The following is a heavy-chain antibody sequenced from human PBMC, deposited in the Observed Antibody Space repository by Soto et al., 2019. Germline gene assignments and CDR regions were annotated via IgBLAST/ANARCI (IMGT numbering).Heavy chain of an antibody. V-gene: IGHV4-59*01. CDR2: IYYSGST. CDR1: GGSISSYD. CDR3: ARDQTRTNCYDH. Sequence: PXESLSLSGTVSGGSISSYDWSWIRQPPGKGLEWIGYIYYSGSTNYNPSLKSRVTISVDTSMNQFSLKLSSVTAADTAVYYCARDQTRTNCYDHWGQGTLVTVSS. J-gene: IGHJ4*02. D-gene: IGHD4-17*01.